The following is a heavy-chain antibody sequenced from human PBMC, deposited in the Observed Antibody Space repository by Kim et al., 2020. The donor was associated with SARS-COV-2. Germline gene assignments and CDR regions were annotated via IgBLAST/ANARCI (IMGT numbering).Heavy chain of an antibody. Sequence: GGSLRLSCAASGFAFSSYAMSWVRQAPGQGLEWVSGFSGGAGGTPHYADSVKGRFTISRDTSKNTLYLQMNSLRVEDTAMYYCAKVWRASGDFHTFDCWGQGTLVTVSS. CDR3: AKVWRASGDFHTFDC. J-gene: IGHJ4*02. V-gene: IGHV3-23*01. CDR2: FSGGAGGTP. CDR1: GFAFSSYA. D-gene: IGHD4-17*01.